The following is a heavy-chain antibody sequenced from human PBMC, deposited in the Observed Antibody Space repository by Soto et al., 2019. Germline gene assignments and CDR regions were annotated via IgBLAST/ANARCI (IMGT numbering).Heavy chain of an antibody. CDR1: GGSFSGYY. V-gene: IGHV4-34*01. J-gene: IGHJ5*02. CDR3: ARGALIVVVPAAKNWFDP. Sequence: SETLSLTCAVYGGSFSGYYWSWIRQPPGKGLEWIGEINHSGSTNYNPSLKSRDTISVDTSKNQFSLKLSSVTAADTSVYYCARGALIVVVPAAKNWFDPWGQGTLVTVSS. CDR2: INHSGST. D-gene: IGHD2-2*01.